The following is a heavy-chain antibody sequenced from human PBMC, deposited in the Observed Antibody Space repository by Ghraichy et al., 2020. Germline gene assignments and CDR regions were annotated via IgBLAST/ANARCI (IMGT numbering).Heavy chain of an antibody. Sequence: ETLSLTCAASGFTFSNYAMSWVRQAQGKGLEWVSASSGSGSSSYYADSVKGRFTISRDNSKNTLYLQMNSLRGEDSALYYCAKGVLIYEGTRKGMDVWGQGTTVTVSS. D-gene: IGHD1-14*01. CDR1: GFTFSNYA. CDR2: SSGSGSSS. CDR3: AKGVLIYEGTRKGMDV. V-gene: IGHV3-23*01. J-gene: IGHJ6*02.